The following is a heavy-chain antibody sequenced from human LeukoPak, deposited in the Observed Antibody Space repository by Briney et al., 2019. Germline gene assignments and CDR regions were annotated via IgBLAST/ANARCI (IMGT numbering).Heavy chain of an antibody. CDR2: ISGSGGST. V-gene: IGHV3-23*01. D-gene: IGHD2-2*01. J-gene: IGHJ4*02. CDR1: GFTFSSYA. Sequence: GGSLRLSCAASGFTFSSYAMSWVRQAPGKGLEWVSAISGSGGSTYYADSVKGRFTISRDNSKNTLYLQMNSLRAEDTAVYYCAADRSSTSCYGYYFDYWGQGTLVTVSS. CDR3: AADRSSTSCYGYYFDY.